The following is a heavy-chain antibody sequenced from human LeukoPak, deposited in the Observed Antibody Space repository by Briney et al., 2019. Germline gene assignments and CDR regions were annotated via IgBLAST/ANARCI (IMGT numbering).Heavy chain of an antibody. Sequence: PGGSLRLSCAASRFTFSSYRMNWVRQAPGKGLEWVANIKQDGSEMYYVDSVKGRFTISRDNAKNSLYLQMNSLRAEDTAVYYCVRSPFSNGYWGQGTLVTVSS. CDR3: VRSPFSNGY. CDR1: RFTFSSYR. V-gene: IGHV3-7*03. CDR2: IKQDGSEM. D-gene: IGHD4-11*01. J-gene: IGHJ4*02.